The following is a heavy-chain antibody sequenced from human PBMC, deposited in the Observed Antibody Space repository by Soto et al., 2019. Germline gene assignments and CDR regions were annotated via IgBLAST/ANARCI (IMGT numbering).Heavy chain of an antibody. D-gene: IGHD2-15*01. Sequence: QVQLVQSGAEVKKPGASVKVSCKASGSTFTSYAMHWVRQAPGQRLEWMGWINADNGNTKYSQTFQGRVTITRDTSGSTAYLELSSLRSEDTAVYYCARGYCSGGSCYGVGYRCQGTLVPVSS. J-gene: IGHJ4*02. V-gene: IGHV1-3*01. CDR3: ARGYCSGGSCYGVGY. CDR2: INADNGNT. CDR1: GSTFTSYA.